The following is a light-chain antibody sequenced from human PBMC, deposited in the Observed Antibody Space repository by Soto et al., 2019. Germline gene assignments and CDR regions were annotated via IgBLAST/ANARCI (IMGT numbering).Light chain of an antibody. V-gene: IGLV4-69*01. CDR1: SGHNTYA. J-gene: IGLJ2*01. CDR2: LNSDGSH. Sequence: QPVLTQSPSASASLGASVKLTCTLSSGHNTYAIAWHQQQPEKGPRFLMKLNSDGSHSKGDGIPDRFSGSSSGAERYLTISSLQSEDEADYYCQTWGTGMVFGGGTKVTVL. CDR3: QTWGTGMV.